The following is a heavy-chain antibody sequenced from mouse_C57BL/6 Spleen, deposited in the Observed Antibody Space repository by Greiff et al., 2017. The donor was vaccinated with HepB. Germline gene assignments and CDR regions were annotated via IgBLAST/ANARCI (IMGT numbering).Heavy chain of an antibody. Sequence: VQLKESGGGLVKPGGSLKLSCAASGFTFSSYAMSWVRQTPEKRLEWVATISDGGSYTYYPDNVKGRFTISRDNAKNNLYLQMSHLKSEDTAMYYCARDQGTRGYFDVWGTGTTVTVSS. J-gene: IGHJ1*03. D-gene: IGHD3-2*02. CDR1: GFTFSSYA. CDR2: ISDGGSYT. V-gene: IGHV5-4*01. CDR3: ARDQGTRGYFDV.